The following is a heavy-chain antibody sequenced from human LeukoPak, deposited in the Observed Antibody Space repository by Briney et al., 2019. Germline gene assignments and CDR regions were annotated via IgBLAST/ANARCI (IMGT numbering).Heavy chain of an antibody. CDR3: AKGGAVPWTSLDY. D-gene: IGHD2-2*01. CDR1: GFTIRSYA. J-gene: IGHJ4*02. CDR2: ISASTDST. V-gene: IGHV3-23*01. Sequence: GGSLRLSCAVSGFTIRSYAMNWVRQAPGKGPEWVSTISASTDSTYYTDSVKGRFTISRDNFRNMLRLEMNSLRAEDTAVYYCAKGGAVPWTSLDYWGQGTLVTVSS.